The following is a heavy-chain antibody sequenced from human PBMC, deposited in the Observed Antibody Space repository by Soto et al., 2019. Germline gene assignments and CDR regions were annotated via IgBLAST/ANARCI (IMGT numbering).Heavy chain of an antibody. CDR3: ARVVRGAEDWFGS. CDR1: GDTFSNYG. D-gene: IGHD2-2*01. V-gene: IGHV1-18*01. Sequence: ASVKVSCKASGDTFSNYGITWVRQAPGQPLEWLGWISLYSDGTNYAQKFQGRVTMTTDPSTTTAYMELRSLRSDDTAVYYCARVVRGAEDWFGSWGQGTLVTVSS. J-gene: IGHJ5*01. CDR2: ISLYSDGT.